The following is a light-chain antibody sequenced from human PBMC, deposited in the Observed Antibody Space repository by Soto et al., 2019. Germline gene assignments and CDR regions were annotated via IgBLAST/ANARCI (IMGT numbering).Light chain of an antibody. CDR2: DAS. J-gene: IGKJ5*01. CDR3: QQRSNWPIT. CDR1: QSVSSY. V-gene: IGKV3-11*01. Sequence: GLTQSPGTLSLSPGERATLSCRASQSVSSYLAWYQQKPGQAPRLLIYDASNRATGIPARFSGSGSGTDFTLTISSLEPEDFAVYYCQQRSNWPITFGQGTRLEI.